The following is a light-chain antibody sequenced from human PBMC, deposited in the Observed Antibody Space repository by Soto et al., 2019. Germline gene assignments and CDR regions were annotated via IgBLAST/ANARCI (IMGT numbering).Light chain of an antibody. CDR3: QQSYRSPYT. CDR2: GAS. Sequence: IQLTQSPSSLSASVGDIVTVTCRASQSINIYLNWYQQKPGKAPTLLIYGASTLQSGVPSRFSGGGSRTAFTLTSSSLQTEDFATYYCQQSYRSPYTFGQGTKLEI. J-gene: IGKJ2*01. CDR1: QSINIY. V-gene: IGKV1-39*01.